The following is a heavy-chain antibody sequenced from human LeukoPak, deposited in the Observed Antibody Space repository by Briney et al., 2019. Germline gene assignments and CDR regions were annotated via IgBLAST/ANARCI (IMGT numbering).Heavy chain of an antibody. CDR2: IRYDASYK. D-gene: IGHD5-12*01. J-gene: IGHJ4*02. Sequence: GGTLRLSCEASSFTFSDYGMSWVRQAPGKGLEWVAFIRYDASYKYCADSVKGRFSISRDNSQNTVYLQMNNLRAEDTAVYYCAKDKRGYSGYSNLFDYWGQGTLVTVSS. V-gene: IGHV3-30*02. CDR1: SFTFSDYG. CDR3: AKDKRGYSGYSNLFDY.